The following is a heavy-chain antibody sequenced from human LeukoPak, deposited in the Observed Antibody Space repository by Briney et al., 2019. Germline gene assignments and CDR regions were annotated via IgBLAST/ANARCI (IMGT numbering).Heavy chain of an antibody. CDR2: IGTAGDT. J-gene: IGHJ6*02. V-gene: IGHV3-13*01. Sequence: GGSLRLSCAASGFTFSSYDMHWVRQATGKGLEWVSAIGTAGDTYYPGSVKGRFTISRENAKNSLYLQMNSLRAGDTAVYYCARDSLLGIVSTARYYGMDVWGQGTTVTVSS. CDR3: ARDSLLGIVSTARYYGMDV. D-gene: IGHD2-2*01. CDR1: GFTFSSYD.